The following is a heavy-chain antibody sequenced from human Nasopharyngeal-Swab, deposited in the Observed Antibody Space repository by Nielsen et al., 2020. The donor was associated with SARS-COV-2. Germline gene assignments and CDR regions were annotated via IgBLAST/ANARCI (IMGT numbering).Heavy chain of an antibody. J-gene: IGHJ6*03. D-gene: IGHD6-19*01. CDR1: GFTFSSYA. CDR2: ISDSGGST. CDR3: ANSDYYYYYIDV. V-gene: IGHV3-23*01. Sequence: GGSLRLSCAASGFTFSSYAMSWVRQAPGKGLEWVSAISDSGGSTYYADSVKGRFTISRDNSKNTLYLQMNSLRAEDTAVYYCANSDYYYYYIDVWGKGTTVTVSS.